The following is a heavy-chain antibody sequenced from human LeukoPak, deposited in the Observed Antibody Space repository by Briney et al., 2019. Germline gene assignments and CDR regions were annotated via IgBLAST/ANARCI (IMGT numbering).Heavy chain of an antibody. D-gene: IGHD2-15*01. CDR2: IYYSGST. Sequence: SETLSLTCTVSGGSISSYYWSWIPQPPGKGLEWIGYIYYSGSTNYNPSLKSRVTISADTSKNQFSLKLSSVNAVDTAGYYCTIYSDCSGGSCYFDYSGPGTLVTASS. CDR3: TIYSDCSGGSCYFDY. V-gene: IGHV4-59*01. CDR1: GGSISSYY. J-gene: IGHJ4*02.